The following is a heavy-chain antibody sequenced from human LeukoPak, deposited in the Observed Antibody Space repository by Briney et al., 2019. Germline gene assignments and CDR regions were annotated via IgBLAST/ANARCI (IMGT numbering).Heavy chain of an antibody. CDR1: GFTFSSYT. V-gene: IGHV3-23*01. J-gene: IGHJ4*02. CDR3: AKERQTGDYFTSDY. Sequence: GGSLRLSCTASGFTFSSYTMSWVRQAPGEGLEWLSAINGRGITYYAGSVKGRFTISRDNSENTLYPQMNSLTVDDTAVYFCAKERQTGDYFTSDYWGQGTLVTVSS. CDR2: INGRGIT. D-gene: IGHD4-17*01.